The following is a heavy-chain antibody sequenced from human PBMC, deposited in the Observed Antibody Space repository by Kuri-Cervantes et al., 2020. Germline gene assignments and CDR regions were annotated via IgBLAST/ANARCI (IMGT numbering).Heavy chain of an antibody. CDR3: ASSFEVPAAIGPVPYYYYYGMDV. V-gene: IGHV3-33*01. Sequence: GESLKISCAASGFTFSSYGMHWVRQAPGKGLEWVAVIWYDGSNKYYADSVKGRFTISRDNSKNTLYLQMNSLRAEDTAVYYCASSFEVPAAIGPVPYYYYYGMDVWGQGTTVTVSS. D-gene: IGHD2-2*02. CDR1: GFTFSSYG. CDR2: IWYDGSNK. J-gene: IGHJ6*02.